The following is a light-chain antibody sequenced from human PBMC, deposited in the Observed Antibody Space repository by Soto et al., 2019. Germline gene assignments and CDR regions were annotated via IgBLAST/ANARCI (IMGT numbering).Light chain of an antibody. CDR2: DVS. CDR3: CSYAGSYTFYV. J-gene: IGLJ1*01. V-gene: IGLV2-11*01. Sequence: QSALTQPRSVSGSPGQSVTISCTGTNSDVGLYTFVSWYQQHPGKAPKLIIYDVSKRPSGVPDRFSGSKSGNTASLTISGLQAEDEADYYCCSYAGSYTFYVFGTGTQLTDL. CDR1: NSDVGLYTF.